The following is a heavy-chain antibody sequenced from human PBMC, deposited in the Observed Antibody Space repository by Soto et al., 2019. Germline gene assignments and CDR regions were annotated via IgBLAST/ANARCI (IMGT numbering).Heavy chain of an antibody. D-gene: IGHD2-8*01. J-gene: IGHJ4*02. CDR1: GFTFSSYA. V-gene: IGHV3-30-3*01. CDR3: ARGQHGLDH. Sequence: QVQLLESGGGVVQPGRSLRLSCAASGFTFSSYAMHWVRQPPGKGLEWVAVVSNDGRNKFYADSVRGRFTISRDNSKNTLYLEMDSLRVVDTAVFYCARGQHGLDHWGQGSPVLVSP. CDR2: VSNDGRNK.